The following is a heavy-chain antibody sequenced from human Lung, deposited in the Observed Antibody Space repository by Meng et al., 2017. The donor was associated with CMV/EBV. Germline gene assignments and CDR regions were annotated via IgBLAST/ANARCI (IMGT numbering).Heavy chain of an antibody. CDR1: GGSISSYY. CDR2: IYTSGST. V-gene: IGHV4-4*07. Sequence: QGRLAGSGPGLAKPSVTLPPTCTVSGGSISSYYWSWIRQPAGKGLEWIGRIYTSGSTNYNPSLKSRVTMSVDTSKNQFSLKLSSVTAADTAVYYCARGSRDEAFQHWGQGTLVTVSS. J-gene: IGHJ1*01. D-gene: IGHD5-24*01. CDR3: ARGSRDEAFQH.